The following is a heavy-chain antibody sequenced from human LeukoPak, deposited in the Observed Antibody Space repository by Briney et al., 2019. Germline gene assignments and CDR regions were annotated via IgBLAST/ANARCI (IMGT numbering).Heavy chain of an antibody. CDR1: GFTFSIYA. D-gene: IGHD1-1*01. CDR2: ISASGDST. J-gene: IGHJ4*02. CDR3: AKHLETGNYYFDY. Sequence: GGSLRLSCAASGFTFSIYAKTWVRQAPGKGLEWVSGISASGDSTYYADSVKGRFTISRDKAKNTLYLQMNSLRAEDTAVYYCAKHLETGNYYFDYWGQGTLVTVSS. V-gene: IGHV3-23*01.